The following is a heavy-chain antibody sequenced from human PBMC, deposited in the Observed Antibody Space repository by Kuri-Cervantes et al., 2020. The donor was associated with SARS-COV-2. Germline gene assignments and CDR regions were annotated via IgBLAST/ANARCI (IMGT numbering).Heavy chain of an antibody. CDR2: IIPIFGTA. CDR1: GATFSSYA. V-gene: IGHV1-69*13. CDR3: ARDTYDSSGYHIPTRNWYFDL. D-gene: IGHD3-22*01. J-gene: IGHJ2*01. Sequence: SVKVSCKASGATFSSYAISWVRQAPGQGLEWMGRIIPIFGTANYAQEFQGRVTITADESTSTAYMELSSLRSEDTAVYYCARDTYDSSGYHIPTRNWYFDLWGRDTLVTVSS.